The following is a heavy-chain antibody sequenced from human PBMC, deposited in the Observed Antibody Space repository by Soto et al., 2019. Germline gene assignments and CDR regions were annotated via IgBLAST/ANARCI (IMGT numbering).Heavy chain of an antibody. CDR2: IYYSGST. CDR3: ARHRSPXEYQLLWLRYNYYGMDV. J-gene: IGHJ6*02. D-gene: IGHD2-2*01. CDR1: GRSISSSSYY. V-gene: IGHV4-39*01. Sequence: SETLSLTCTVSGRSISSSSYYWGWIRQPPGKGLEWIGSIYYSGSTYYNPSLKSRVTISVDTSKNQFSLKLSSVTAADTAVYYCARHRSPXEYQLLWLRYNYYGMDVWGQGTTVTVSS.